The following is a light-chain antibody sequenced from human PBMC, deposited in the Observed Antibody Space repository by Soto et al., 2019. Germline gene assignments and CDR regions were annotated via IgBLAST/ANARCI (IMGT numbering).Light chain of an antibody. Sequence: DIQMTQSPSTLSASVGDRVTITCRASQGILSWLAWYQQKPGKVPNLLIYKASYIESGDPSRFSGSGSGTVFTLTISRLQPDDFATYYYQQYNNYPFTFGQGTKLEIK. J-gene: IGKJ2*01. CDR1: QGILSW. CDR3: QQYNNYPFT. CDR2: KAS. V-gene: IGKV1-5*03.